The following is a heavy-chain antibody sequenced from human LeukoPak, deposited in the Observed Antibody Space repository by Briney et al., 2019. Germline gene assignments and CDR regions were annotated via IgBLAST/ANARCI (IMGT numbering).Heavy chain of an antibody. CDR3: ARKRVVKHRGAFDI. J-gene: IGHJ3*02. Sequence: SETLSLTCAVYGGSFSGYYWSWIRQPPGKGLEWIGEINHSGSTNYNPSLKSRVTISVDTSKNRFSLKLSSVTAADTAVYYCARKRVVKHRGAFDIWGQGTMVTASS. CDR2: INHSGST. V-gene: IGHV4-34*01. CDR1: GGSFSGYY. D-gene: IGHD3-22*01.